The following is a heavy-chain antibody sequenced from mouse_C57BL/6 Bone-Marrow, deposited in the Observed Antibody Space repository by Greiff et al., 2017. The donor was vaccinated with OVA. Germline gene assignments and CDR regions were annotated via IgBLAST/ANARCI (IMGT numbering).Heavy chain of an antibody. Sequence: EVQLQQSGPELVKPGASVKISCKASGYTFTDYYMNWVKQSHGKSLEWIGDINPNNGGTSYNQKFKGKATLTVDKSSSTAYMELRSLTSEDSAVYYCARSGYFDVWGTGTTVTGSS. J-gene: IGHJ1*03. CDR2: INPNNGGT. V-gene: IGHV1-26*01. CDR1: GYTFTDYY. CDR3: ARSGYFDV.